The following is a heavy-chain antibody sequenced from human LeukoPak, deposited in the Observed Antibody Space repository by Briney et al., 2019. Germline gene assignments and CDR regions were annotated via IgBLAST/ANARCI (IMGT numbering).Heavy chain of an antibody. CDR2: IIPILGIA. CDR3: ARAGAVAGTGYSQPPLPEFDY. J-gene: IGHJ4*02. V-gene: IGHV1-69*04. Sequence: GASVKVSCKASGGTFSSYAISWVRQAPGQGLEWMGRIIPILGIANYAQKFQGRVTITADKSTSTAYMELSRLRSDDTAVYYCARAGAVAGTGYSQPPLPEFDYWGQGTLVTVSS. CDR1: GGTFSSYA. D-gene: IGHD6-19*01.